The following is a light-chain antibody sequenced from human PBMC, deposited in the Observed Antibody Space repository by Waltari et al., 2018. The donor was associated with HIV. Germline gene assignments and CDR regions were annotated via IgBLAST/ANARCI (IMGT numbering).Light chain of an antibody. CDR3: ASNRLDYTLI. CDR2: DIN. J-gene: IGLJ2*01. V-gene: IGLV2-14*03. CDR1: STDSRFYQY. Sequence: QSALTQPASVSGFLGQSINISCTGISTDSRFYQYVSWYQQHPGKIPGLIIFDINNRPSVFSDHFSGSRAGNSASLTFSGLQSGDEAHYYCASNRLDYTLIFGGGTKLTVL.